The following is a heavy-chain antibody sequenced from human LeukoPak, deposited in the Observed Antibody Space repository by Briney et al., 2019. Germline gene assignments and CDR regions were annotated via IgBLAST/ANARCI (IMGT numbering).Heavy chain of an antibody. J-gene: IGHJ6*03. V-gene: IGHV4-38-2*01. CDR2: IYHSGST. CDR3: AISNNYDFWSGYNMDV. Sequence: PSETLSLTCAVSGYSISSGYYWGWIRQPPGKGVEWIGSIYHSGSTYYNPSLKSRVTISVDTSKNQFSLKLSSVTAADTAVYYCAISNNYDFWSGYNMDVWGKGTTVTVSS. CDR1: GYSISSGYY. D-gene: IGHD3-3*01.